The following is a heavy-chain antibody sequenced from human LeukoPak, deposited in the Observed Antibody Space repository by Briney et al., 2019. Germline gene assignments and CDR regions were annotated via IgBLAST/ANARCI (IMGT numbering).Heavy chain of an antibody. CDR1: GGSISSGSYY. J-gene: IGHJ3*02. Sequence: SQTLSLTSTVSGGSISSGSYYWSWIRQPAGKGLEWIGRIYTSGSTNYNPSLKSRVTISVDTSKNQFSLKLSSVTAADTAVYYCARATPSVDIWGQGTMVTVSS. CDR3: ARATPSVDI. CDR2: IYTSGST. V-gene: IGHV4-61*02.